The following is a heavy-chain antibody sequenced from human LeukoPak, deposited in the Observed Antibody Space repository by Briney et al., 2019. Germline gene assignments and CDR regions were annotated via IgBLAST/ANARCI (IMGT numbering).Heavy chain of an antibody. CDR1: GFTFSSYG. CDR3: ARDRGGIAAAGAFDI. V-gene: IGHV3-48*03. CDR2: ISSSGSTK. Sequence: GGSLRLSCAASGFTFSSYGMNWVRQAPGKGLEWVSNISSSGSTKYHADSVKGRFTISRDNAKNSLYLQMNSLRAEDTAVYYCARDRGGIAAAGAFDIWGQGTMVTVSS. D-gene: IGHD6-13*01. J-gene: IGHJ3*02.